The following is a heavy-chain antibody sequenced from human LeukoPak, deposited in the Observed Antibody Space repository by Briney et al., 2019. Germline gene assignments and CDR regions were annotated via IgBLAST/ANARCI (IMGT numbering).Heavy chain of an antibody. V-gene: IGHV1-18*01. CDR3: AGCSGGSCTGYYFDY. CDR1: GYTFISYG. CDR2: ISTYNGNT. D-gene: IGHD2-15*01. J-gene: IGHJ4*02. Sequence: ASVKVSCKASGYTFISYGISWVRQAPGQGLEWMGGISTYNGNTNYAQKLQGRVTMTTDTSTTIAYMELRSLRSDDTAVYYCAGCSGGSCTGYYFDYWGQGTLVSVSS.